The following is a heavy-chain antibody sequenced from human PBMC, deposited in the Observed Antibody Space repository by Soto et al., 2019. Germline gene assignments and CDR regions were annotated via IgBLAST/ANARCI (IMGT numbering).Heavy chain of an antibody. CDR1: GFTFSSHS. CDR3: ARAIRGFSYVVDY. V-gene: IGHV3-48*02. Sequence: LRLSCAASGFTFSSHSINWVRQAPGKGLEWVSYISGSGATKYYADSVKGRFTISRDNARNSLYLQMSSLSDEDTAVYYCARAIRGFSYVVDYWGQGTLVTVSS. J-gene: IGHJ4*02. D-gene: IGHD5-18*01. CDR2: ISGSGATK.